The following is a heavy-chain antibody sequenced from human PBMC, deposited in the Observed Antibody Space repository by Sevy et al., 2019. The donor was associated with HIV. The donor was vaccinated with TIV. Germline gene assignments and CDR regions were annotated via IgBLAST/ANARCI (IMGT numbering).Heavy chain of an antibody. CDR1: GFTFSSYG. V-gene: IGHV3-30*18. D-gene: IGHD6-19*01. CDR2: ISYDGSNK. CDR3: AKDLPYGSGWPYGMDV. J-gene: IGHJ6*02. Sequence: GGSLRLSCAASGFTFSSYGMHWVRQAPGKGLEWVAVISYDGSNKYYADSVKGRFTISRDNSKNTLYLQMNSLRAEDTAVYYCAKDLPYGSGWPYGMDVWGQGTTVTVSS.